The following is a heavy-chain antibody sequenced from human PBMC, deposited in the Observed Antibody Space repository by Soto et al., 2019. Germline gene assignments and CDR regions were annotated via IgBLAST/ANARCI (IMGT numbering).Heavy chain of an antibody. V-gene: IGHV4-4*02. J-gene: IGHJ4*02. D-gene: IGHD2-2*01. CDR1: GGSISTNNW. CDR3: ARAKLCNTLSCPHSFDT. Sequence: QVQLQESGPGLVNASGTLSLTCGVSGGSISTNNWWSWVRQPPGQGLEWIAEVYHSGSTNYNPSLKSRLTILVDKSKNQFSLRLTSVTAADSAVYYCARAKLCNTLSCPHSFDTWGQGTLVTVSS. CDR2: VYHSGST.